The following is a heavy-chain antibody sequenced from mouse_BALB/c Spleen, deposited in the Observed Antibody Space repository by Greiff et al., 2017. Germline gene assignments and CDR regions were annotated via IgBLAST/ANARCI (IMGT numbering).Heavy chain of an antibody. V-gene: IGHV5-6-3*01. CDR1: GFTFSSYG. J-gene: IGHJ1*01. CDR3: ATSLLRLPRYFDV. CDR2: INSNGGST. Sequence: EVKLMESGGGLVQPGGSLKLSCAASGFTFSSYGMSWVRQTPDKRLELVATINSNGGSTYYPDSVKGRFTISRDNAKNTLYLQMSSLKSEDTAMYYCATSLLRLPRYFDVWGAGTTVTVSS. D-gene: IGHD1-2*01.